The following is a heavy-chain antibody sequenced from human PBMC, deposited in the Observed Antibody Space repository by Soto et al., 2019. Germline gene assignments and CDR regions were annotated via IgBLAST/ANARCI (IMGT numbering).Heavy chain of an antibody. CDR3: AKFLRVPNVDTAMVVIDAFDI. Sequence: GGSLRLSCAASGFTFSSYAMSWVRQAPGKGLEWVSAISGSGGSTYYADSVKGRFTISRDNSKDTLYLQMNSLRAEDTAVYYCAKFLRVPNVDTAMVVIDAFDIWGQGTMVTVSS. D-gene: IGHD5-18*01. J-gene: IGHJ3*02. V-gene: IGHV3-23*01. CDR1: GFTFSSYA. CDR2: ISGSGGST.